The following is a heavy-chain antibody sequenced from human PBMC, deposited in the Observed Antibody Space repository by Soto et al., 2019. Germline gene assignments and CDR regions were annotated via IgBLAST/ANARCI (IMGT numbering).Heavy chain of an antibody. CDR3: ARGGVPADFDY. V-gene: IGHV4-59*01. D-gene: IGHD2-2*01. CDR2: IYYSGST. CDR1: GGSISSYY. Sequence: SETLSLTCTVSGGSISSYYGSWIRQPPGKGLEWIGYIYYSGSTNYNPSLKSRVTISVDTSKNQFSLKLSSVTAADTAVYYCARGGVPADFDYWGQGTLVTVSS. J-gene: IGHJ4*02.